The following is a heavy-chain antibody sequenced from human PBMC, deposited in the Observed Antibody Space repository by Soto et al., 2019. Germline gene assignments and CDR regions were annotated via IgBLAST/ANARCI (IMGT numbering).Heavy chain of an antibody. CDR3: ATPNAVTTLPIFQH. D-gene: IGHD4-17*01. CDR1: GGSISGGGYY. J-gene: IGHJ1*01. CDR2: IYYSGST. V-gene: IGHV4-31*03. Sequence: SGTLSLTCTVSGGSISGGGYYWSWIRQHPGKGLEWIGYIYYSGSTYYNPSLKSRVTISVDTSKNQFSLKLSSVTAADTAVYYCATPNAVTTLPIFQHWGQGTLVTVSS.